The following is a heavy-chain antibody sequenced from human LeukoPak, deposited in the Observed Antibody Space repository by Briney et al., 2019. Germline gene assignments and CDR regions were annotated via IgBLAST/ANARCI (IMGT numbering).Heavy chain of an antibody. J-gene: IGHJ4*02. CDR1: GGSISSSSYY. V-gene: IGHV4-39*07. CDR2: IYYSGST. D-gene: IGHD3-10*01. CDR3: ARDTPTYYYGQ. Sequence: SETLSLTRTVSGGSISSSSYYWGWIRQPPGKGLEWIGSIYYSGSTYYNPSLKSRVTISVDTSKNQFSLKLSSVTAADTAVYYCARDTPTYYYGQWGQGTLVTVSS.